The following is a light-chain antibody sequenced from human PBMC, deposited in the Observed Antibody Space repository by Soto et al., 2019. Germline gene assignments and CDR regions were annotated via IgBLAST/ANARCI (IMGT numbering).Light chain of an antibody. Sequence: EIVLTQSPGTLSLSPGERATLSFMASQSVSSSYLACYQQKPGQAPRLLIYGASSRATGIPDRFSGSGSGTDFTLTISRLEPEDFAVYYCQQYGSSPTFGQGTKVDI. V-gene: IGKV3-20*01. J-gene: IGKJ1*01. CDR3: QQYGSSPT. CDR1: QSVSSSY. CDR2: GAS.